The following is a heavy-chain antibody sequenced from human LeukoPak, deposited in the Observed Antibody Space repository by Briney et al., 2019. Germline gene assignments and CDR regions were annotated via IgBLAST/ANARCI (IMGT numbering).Heavy chain of an antibody. J-gene: IGHJ5*02. V-gene: IGHV1-8*01. CDR2: MNPNSGNT. CDR3: ARGQLSPYDFGFDP. CDR1: GYTFTSYD. D-gene: IGHD3-3*01. Sequence: GASVKVSCKASGYTFTSYDINWVRQATGQGLEWMGWMNPNSGNTGYAQKFQGRVTMTRNTSISTAYMELSSLRSEDTAMYYCARGQLSPYDFGFDPWGQGTLVTVSS.